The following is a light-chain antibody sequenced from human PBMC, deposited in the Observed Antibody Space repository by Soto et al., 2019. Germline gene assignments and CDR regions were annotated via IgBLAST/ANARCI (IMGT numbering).Light chain of an antibody. Sequence: EIVMTQSPTILSVSPGERATLSCRASQSVSSNLALYQQKPGQAPRLLISGASTRATGIPDRFSGSGSGTEFTLTISSLQSEDFAVYYCQEYNNWPALTFGGGTKVDIK. CDR3: QEYNNWPALT. CDR2: GAS. CDR1: QSVSSN. V-gene: IGKV3-15*01. J-gene: IGKJ4*01.